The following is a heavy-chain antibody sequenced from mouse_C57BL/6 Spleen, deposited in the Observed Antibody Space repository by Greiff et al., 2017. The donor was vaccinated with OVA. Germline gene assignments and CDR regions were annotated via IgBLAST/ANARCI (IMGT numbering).Heavy chain of an antibody. D-gene: IGHD1-1*01. V-gene: IGHV1-78*01. CDR3: ARSYYYGSSPLAMDY. CDR1: GYTFTDHT. CDR2: IYPRDGST. J-gene: IGHJ4*01. Sequence: VKLMESDAELVKPGASVKISCKVSGYTFTDHTIHWMKQRPEQGLEWIGYIYPRDGSTKYNEKFKGKATLTADKSSSTAYMQLNSLTSEDSAVYFCARSYYYGSSPLAMDYWGQGTSVTVSS.